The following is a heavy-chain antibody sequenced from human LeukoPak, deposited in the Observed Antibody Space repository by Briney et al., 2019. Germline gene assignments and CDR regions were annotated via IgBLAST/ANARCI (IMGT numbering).Heavy chain of an antibody. CDR2: IYYSGST. J-gene: IGHJ4*02. D-gene: IGHD3-10*01. CDR1: GGSISSGGYH. CDR3: ARSRVGYYGSGSYVNFDY. Sequence: SETLSLTCTVSGGSISSGGYHWSWIRQHPGKGLEWIGYIYYSGSTYYNPSLKSRVTISVDTSKNQFSLKLSSVTAADTAVYYCARSRVGYYGSGSYVNFDYWGQGTLVTVSS. V-gene: IGHV4-31*03.